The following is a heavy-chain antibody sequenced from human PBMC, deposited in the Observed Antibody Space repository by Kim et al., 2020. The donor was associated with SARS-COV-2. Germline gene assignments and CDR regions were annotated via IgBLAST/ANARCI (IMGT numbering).Heavy chain of an antibody. D-gene: IGHD2-15*01. Sequence: ADSVKGRFTISRDNSKNTLYLQMNSLRAEDTAVYYCVGTGARFRFGGSDYWGQGTLVTVSS. J-gene: IGHJ4*02. CDR3: VGTGARFRFGGSDY. V-gene: IGHV3-23*01.